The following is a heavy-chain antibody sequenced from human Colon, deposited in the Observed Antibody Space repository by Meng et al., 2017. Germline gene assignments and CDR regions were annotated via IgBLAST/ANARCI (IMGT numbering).Heavy chain of an antibody. CDR1: GDSIISSTYY. V-gene: IGHV4-39*07. CDR3: ARLLWFGEWRYFDY. J-gene: IGHJ4*02. D-gene: IGHD3-10*01. Sequence: SETLSPTCTVSGDSIISSTYYWGWNRQPPGKGLEWIGNIYYSGSTYYNPSLKSRVTISVDMSKNQFSLKLGSVTAADTAVYYCARLLWFGEWRYFDYWGQGTLVTVSS. CDR2: IYYSGST.